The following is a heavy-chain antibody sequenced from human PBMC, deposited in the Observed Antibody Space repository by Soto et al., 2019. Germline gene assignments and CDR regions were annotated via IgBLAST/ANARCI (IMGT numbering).Heavy chain of an antibody. CDR1: GYTFTSYG. J-gene: IGHJ6*02. V-gene: IGHV1-18*01. Sequence: QVQLVQSGAEVKKPGASVKVSCKASGYTFTSYGISWVRQAPGQGLEWMGWISAYNGNTNYAQKLQGRVTMTTDTATSKAYMELRSLRSDDTAVYYCARGRKEDLAHYYYGMDVWGQGTTVTVSS. CDR2: ISAYNGNT. D-gene: IGHD2-15*01. CDR3: ARGRKEDLAHYYYGMDV.